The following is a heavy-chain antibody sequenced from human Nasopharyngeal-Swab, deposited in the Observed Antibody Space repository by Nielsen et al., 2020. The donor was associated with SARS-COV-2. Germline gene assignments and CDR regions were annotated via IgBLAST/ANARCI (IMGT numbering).Heavy chain of an antibody. CDR2: ISSSSSTI. CDR3: ARDQLTYDFWRGINWFDP. Sequence: WIRQPPGKGLEWVSYISSSSSTIYYADSAKGRFTISRDNAKDSLYLQMNSLRDEDTAVYYCARDQLTYDFWRGINWFDPWGQGTLVTVSS. D-gene: IGHD3-3*01. J-gene: IGHJ5*02. V-gene: IGHV3-48*02.